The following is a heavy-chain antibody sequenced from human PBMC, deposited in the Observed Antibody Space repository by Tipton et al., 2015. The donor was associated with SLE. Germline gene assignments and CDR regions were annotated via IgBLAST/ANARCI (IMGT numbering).Heavy chain of an antibody. Sequence: GSLRLSCVASGFTFSSYWMSWVRQSPGKGLEWVANIKQDGSEKYYVDSVKGRFTISRDNAKNSLYLQMSSLRAEDTAVYFFARKGCSGDNCYSDYWGQGTLVTVSS. CDR1: GFTFSSYW. CDR3: ARKGCSGDNCYSDY. J-gene: IGHJ4*02. CDR2: IKQDGSEK. D-gene: IGHD2-15*01. V-gene: IGHV3-7*01.